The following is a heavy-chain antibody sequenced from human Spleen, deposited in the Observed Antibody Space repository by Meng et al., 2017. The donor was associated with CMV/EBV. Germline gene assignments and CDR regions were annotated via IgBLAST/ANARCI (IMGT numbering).Heavy chain of an antibody. V-gene: IGHV3-48*03. CDR1: GLSFSNYK. CDR2: ISSGGYSD. D-gene: IGHD6-19*01. CDR3: ARESTGAVDALDI. Sequence: GESLKISCAASGLSFSNYKINWVRQAPGKGLEWVSYISSGGYSDFYADSVRGRFTMSRDNANNSLSLRMNSLRVEDTAIYYCARESTGAVDALDIWGRGTTVTVSS. J-gene: IGHJ3*02.